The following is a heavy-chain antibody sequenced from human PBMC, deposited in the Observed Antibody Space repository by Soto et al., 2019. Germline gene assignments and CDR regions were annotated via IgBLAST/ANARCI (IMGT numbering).Heavy chain of an antibody. Sequence: EVQLVESGGGLVQPGGSLRLSCAASGFTFSSYWMHRVRQAPGKGLVWVSRINSDGSSTSYADSVKGRFTISRDNAKNTLYLQMNSLRAEDTAVYYCARGVYDFWSGYYMYYYGMDVWGQGTTVTVSS. J-gene: IGHJ6*02. CDR1: GFTFSSYW. D-gene: IGHD3-3*01. V-gene: IGHV3-74*01. CDR3: ARGVYDFWSGYYMYYYGMDV. CDR2: INSDGSST.